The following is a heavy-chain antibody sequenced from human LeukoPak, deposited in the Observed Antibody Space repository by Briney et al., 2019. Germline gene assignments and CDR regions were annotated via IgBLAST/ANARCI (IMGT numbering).Heavy chain of an antibody. Sequence: GASVKVSCKASGYTFTSYGISWVRQAPGQGLEWMGWISAYNGNTNYAQKLQGRVTMTTDTSTSTAYMELRSLRSDDTAVYYCARDRSSSWYSIWFDPWGQGTLVTVSS. CDR2: ISAYNGNT. V-gene: IGHV1-18*01. CDR1: GYTFTSYG. CDR3: ARDRSSSWYSIWFDP. D-gene: IGHD6-13*01. J-gene: IGHJ5*02.